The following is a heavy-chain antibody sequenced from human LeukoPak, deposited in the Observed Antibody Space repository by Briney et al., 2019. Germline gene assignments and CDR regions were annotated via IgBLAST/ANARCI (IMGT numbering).Heavy chain of an antibody. D-gene: IGHD6-13*01. CDR2: IKQDGSEK. J-gene: IGHJ6*02. CDR1: GFTFSSYW. Sequence: PGGSLRLSCAASGFTFSSYWMSWVRQAPGKGLEWVANIKQDGSEKYYVDSVKGRFTISRDNAKNSLYLQMNSLRAEDTAVYYCARDTSGAAAGFDYYGMDVWGQGTTVTVSS. CDR3: ARDTSGAAAGFDYYGMDV. V-gene: IGHV3-7*01.